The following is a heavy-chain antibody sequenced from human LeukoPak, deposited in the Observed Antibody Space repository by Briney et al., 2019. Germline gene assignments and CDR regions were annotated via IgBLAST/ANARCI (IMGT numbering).Heavy chain of an antibody. J-gene: IGHJ4*02. Sequence: PGGSLRLSCAASGFTFDDYAMHWVRQAPGKGLEWVSGISWNSGSIGYADSVKGRFTISRDNAKNSLYLQMNSLRAEDTALYYCAKDHNYLVAGYFDYWGQGTLVTVSS. CDR3: AKDHNYLVAGYFDY. CDR2: ISWNSGSI. V-gene: IGHV3-9*01. D-gene: IGHD6-19*01. CDR1: GFTFDDYA.